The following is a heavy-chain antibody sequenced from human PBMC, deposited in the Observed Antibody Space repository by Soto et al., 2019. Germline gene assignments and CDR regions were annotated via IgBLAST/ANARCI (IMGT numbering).Heavy chain of an antibody. V-gene: IGHV4-30-4*01. Sequence: QVQLQESGPGLVKPSQTLSLTCTVSGGSISSGAYYWSWIRQPPGKGLEWTGYIYYSGRTYYNQSLKSRVTISVDTSKNQFSLKLSSVTAADTAVYYCAREKRVVVATRPIDYWGQGTLVTVSS. CDR2: IYYSGRT. D-gene: IGHD2-15*01. J-gene: IGHJ4*02. CDR1: GGSISSGAYY. CDR3: AREKRVVVATRPIDY.